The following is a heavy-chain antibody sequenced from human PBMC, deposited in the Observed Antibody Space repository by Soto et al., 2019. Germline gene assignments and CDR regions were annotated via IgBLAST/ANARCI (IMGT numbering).Heavy chain of an antibody. CDR2: IYQSGTT. Sequence: SETLSLTCTVSGGSFNSGVYSWNWIRQPPGEGLEWIGYIYQSGTTYYNPSLGGRVTISLDGSRNQVSLNLRSVTAADTAVYYCVRGGVPVAIGGFDLWGQGTLVTVSS. CDR3: VRGGVPVAIGGFDL. V-gene: IGHV4-30-2*01. CDR1: GGSFNSGVYS. J-gene: IGHJ5*02. D-gene: IGHD2-2*01.